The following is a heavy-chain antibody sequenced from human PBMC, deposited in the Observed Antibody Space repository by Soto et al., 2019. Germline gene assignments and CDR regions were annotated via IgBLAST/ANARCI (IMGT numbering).Heavy chain of an antibody. CDR1: GFSFSTYG. V-gene: IGHV3-23*01. CDR3: TRWNGYGDL. J-gene: IGHJ5*02. D-gene: IGHD1-1*01. CDR2: VSGGSGVT. Sequence: EMQLLESGGGLVQPGGSLRLSCVVSGFSFSTYGVTWVRQAPGKGLEWVCGVSGGSGVTHYTDSVKGRFTISGDDSKYTVYQQMHSLRGEDTAVYYCTRWNGYGDLWGQGTLVTVSS.